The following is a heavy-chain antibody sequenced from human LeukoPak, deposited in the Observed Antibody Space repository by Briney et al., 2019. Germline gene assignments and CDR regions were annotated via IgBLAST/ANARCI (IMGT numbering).Heavy chain of an antibody. CDR3: ARAWIDVVVPATSDY. V-gene: IGHV4-30-4*01. J-gene: IGHJ4*02. D-gene: IGHD2-2*01. CDR2: IYYSGST. CDR1: GGSISSGDYY. Sequence: SQTLSLTCTVSGGSISSGDYYWSWIRQPPGKGLEWIGYIYYSGSTYYNPSLKSRVTISVDTPKNQFSLKLSSVTAADTAVYYCARAWIDVVVPATSDYWGQGTLVTVSS.